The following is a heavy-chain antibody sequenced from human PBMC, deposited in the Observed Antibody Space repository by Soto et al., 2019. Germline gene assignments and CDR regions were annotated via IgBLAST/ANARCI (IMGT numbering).Heavy chain of an antibody. CDR1: GGSITSGDYY. D-gene: IGHD4-17*01. CDR2: ISYRRTT. J-gene: IGHJ5*02. CDR3: ARPGGAAWLDP. Sequence: QVQLQESGPGLVKPSQTLSLTCTVSGGSITSGDYYWTWIRQHPGKGLEWIGYISYRRTTYNNPSFRSRATISVDKFRNPLSLKLNSVTAAATAVYFCARPGGAAWLDPWGQGTLVTVSS. V-gene: IGHV4-31*03.